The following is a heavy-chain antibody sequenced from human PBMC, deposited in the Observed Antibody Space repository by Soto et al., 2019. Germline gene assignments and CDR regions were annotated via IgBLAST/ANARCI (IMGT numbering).Heavy chain of an antibody. CDR2: MNPGSGDT. D-gene: IGHD5-18*01. V-gene: IGHV1-8*01. CDR3: ARMASFGSLNWFDP. Sequence: GASVKVCCKASGHTFTNNDVTWVRQATGQGLEWMGWMNPGSGDTGYAQKFQGRVTMTRNISIATAYMELSSLRSEDTAIYYCARMASFGSLNWFDPWGQGTLVTVPQ. J-gene: IGHJ5*02. CDR1: GHTFTNND.